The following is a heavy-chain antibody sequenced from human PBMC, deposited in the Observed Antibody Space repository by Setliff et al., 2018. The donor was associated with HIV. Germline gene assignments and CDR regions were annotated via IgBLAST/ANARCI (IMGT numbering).Heavy chain of an antibody. CDR2: IYPSGSA. CDR3: ARDSVSGVVTADNNWFDP. V-gene: IGHV4-4*07. D-gene: IGHD2-21*02. CDR1: GGSIIGRY. Sequence: PSETLSLTCTVSGGSIIGRYWSWIRQPAGKGLEWIGRIYPSGSANYNPSLKSRAIISVDTSKNQFSLKLKSVTAADTAVCYCARDSVSGVVTADNNWFDPWGQGILVTVSS. J-gene: IGHJ5*02.